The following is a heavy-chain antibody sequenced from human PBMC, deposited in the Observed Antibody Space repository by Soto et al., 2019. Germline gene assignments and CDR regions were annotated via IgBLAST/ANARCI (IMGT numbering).Heavy chain of an antibody. CDR3: ASSGSVATTTSPLDY. CDR2: IIPIFGTA. CDR1: GGTFSSYA. J-gene: IGHJ4*02. D-gene: IGHD5-12*01. Sequence: QVQLVQSGAEVKKPGSSVKVSCKASGGTFSSYAISWVRQAPGQGLEWMGGIIPIFGTANYAKKFQGRVTITADESTSTADMELSSLRSEDTAVYYCASSGSVATTTSPLDYWGQGTLVTVSS. V-gene: IGHV1-69*12.